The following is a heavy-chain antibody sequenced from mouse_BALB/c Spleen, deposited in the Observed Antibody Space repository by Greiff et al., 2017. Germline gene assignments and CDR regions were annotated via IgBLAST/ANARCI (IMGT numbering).Heavy chain of an antibody. CDR2: ISYDGSN. D-gene: IGHD2-1*01. Sequence: EVQLQQSGPGLVKPSQSLSLTCSVTGYSITSGYYWNWIRQFPGNKLEWMGYISYDGSNNYNPSLKNRISITRDTSKNQFFLKLNSVTTEDTATYYCAKIYYGPCFAYWGQGTLVTVSA. CDR3: AKIYYGPCFAY. J-gene: IGHJ3*01. V-gene: IGHV3-6*02. CDR1: GYSITSGYY.